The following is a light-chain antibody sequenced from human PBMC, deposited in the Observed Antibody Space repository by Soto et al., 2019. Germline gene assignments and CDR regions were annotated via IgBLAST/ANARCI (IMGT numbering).Light chain of an antibody. J-gene: IGKJ1*01. V-gene: IGKV3-15*01. Sequence: EIVLTQSPATVSVSPGERVTLSCRASQSVDINLAWYQQIPGQAPSLLIYGASTRATDMPGRFRGSGAGAEFTLTISSLQSEDSAVYYCQQYRGWPRTFGQGTKVEIK. CDR3: QQYRGWPRT. CDR1: QSVDIN. CDR2: GAS.